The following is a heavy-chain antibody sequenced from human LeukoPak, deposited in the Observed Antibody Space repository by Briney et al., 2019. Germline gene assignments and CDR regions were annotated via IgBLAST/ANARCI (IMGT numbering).Heavy chain of an antibody. J-gene: IGHJ4*02. D-gene: IGHD5-18*01. V-gene: IGHV3-66*01. Sequence: GGSLRLSCAASGFTVSSNYMSWVRQAPGKGLEWVSVIYSGGSTYYADSVKGRFTISRDNSKNTLYLQMNSLRAEDTAVYYCASSSAMAYYFDYWGQGTLVTISS. CDR2: IYSGGST. CDR3: ASSSAMAYYFDY. CDR1: GFTVSSNY.